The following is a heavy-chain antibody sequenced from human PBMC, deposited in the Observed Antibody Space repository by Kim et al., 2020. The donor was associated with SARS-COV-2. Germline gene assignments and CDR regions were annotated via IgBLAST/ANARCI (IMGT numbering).Heavy chain of an antibody. CDR2: T. Sequence: TIYADSVRGRFSISRDNAKNTLYLQMNTLRAEDTAVYYCARGMSYSFDYWGQGSLVSVSS. D-gene: IGHD3-10*01. J-gene: IGHJ4*02. CDR3: ARGMSYSFDY. V-gene: IGHV3-74*01.